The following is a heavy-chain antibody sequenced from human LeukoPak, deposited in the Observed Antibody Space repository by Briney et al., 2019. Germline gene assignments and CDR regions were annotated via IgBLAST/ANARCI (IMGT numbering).Heavy chain of an antibody. CDR2: IYHSGST. Sequence: SETLSLTCTVSGYSISSGYYWGWIRQPPGKGLEWIGSIYHSGSTYYNPSLKSRVTISVDTSKNQFSLKLSSVTAADTAVYYCARDKDYYGSGSTWGQGTLVTVSS. V-gene: IGHV4-38-2*02. CDR3: ARDKDYYGSGST. CDR1: GYSISSGYY. D-gene: IGHD3-10*01. J-gene: IGHJ4*02.